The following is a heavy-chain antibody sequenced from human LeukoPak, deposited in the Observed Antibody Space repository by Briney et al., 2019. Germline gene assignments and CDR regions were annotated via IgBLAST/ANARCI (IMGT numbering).Heavy chain of an antibody. J-gene: IGHJ4*02. Sequence: GASVKVSCKASGYTFTSYYMHWMRQAPGQGLEWMGIINPSGGSTSYAQKFQGRVTMTRDTSTSTVYMELSSLRSEDTAVYYCARDCSGGSCYSPPLDYWGQGTLVTVSS. CDR3: ARDCSGGSCYSPPLDY. CDR2: INPSGGST. D-gene: IGHD2-15*01. V-gene: IGHV1-46*01. CDR1: GYTFTSYY.